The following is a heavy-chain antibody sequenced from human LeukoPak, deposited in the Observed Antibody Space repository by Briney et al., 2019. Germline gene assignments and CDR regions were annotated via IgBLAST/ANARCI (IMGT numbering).Heavy chain of an antibody. D-gene: IGHD3-10*01. CDR1: GFTLSTYW. J-gene: IGHJ4*02. CDR2: MKPDGSER. Sequence: PGGSLRLSCTASGFTLSTYWMSWVRQAPGNGLEWVANMKPDGSERYYVDSTKGRFTISRDNAKNLLYLQMNSLRAEDTAIYYCTRDSQGSRTYSVDFWGQGTLVTVSS. V-gene: IGHV3-7*03. CDR3: TRDSQGSRTYSVDF.